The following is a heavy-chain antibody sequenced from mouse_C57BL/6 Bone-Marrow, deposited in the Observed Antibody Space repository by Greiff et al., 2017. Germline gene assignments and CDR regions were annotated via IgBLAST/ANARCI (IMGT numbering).Heavy chain of an antibody. CDR3: ARGDYGSSSFAY. Sequence: QVQLQQSGAELARPGASVKLSCKASGYTFTSYGISWVKQRTGQGLEWNGEIYPRSGNTYYNEKFKGKATLTADKSSSTAYMELRSLTSEDSAVYFCARGDYGSSSFAYWGQGTLVTVSA. V-gene: IGHV1-81*01. D-gene: IGHD1-1*01. CDR1: GYTFTSYG. J-gene: IGHJ3*01. CDR2: IYPRSGNT.